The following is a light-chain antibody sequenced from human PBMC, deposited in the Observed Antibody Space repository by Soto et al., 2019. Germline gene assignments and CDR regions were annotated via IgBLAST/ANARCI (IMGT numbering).Light chain of an antibody. V-gene: IGKV1-5*03. J-gene: IGKJ5*01. CDR2: KAS. CDR1: QSISSW. Sequence: DIQMTQSPSTLSASVGDRVTITCRASQSISSWLAWYQQKPGKAPRLLIYKASSLESGVPSRFSGSGSGTECTLTISSLQPDDVATYYCQQYNSYSITLCQGTRLEIK. CDR3: QQYNSYSIT.